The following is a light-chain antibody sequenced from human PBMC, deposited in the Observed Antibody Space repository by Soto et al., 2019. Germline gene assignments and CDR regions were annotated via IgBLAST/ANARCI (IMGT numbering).Light chain of an antibody. CDR1: QSVSSSD. CDR2: GAS. CDR3: QQYGSSPYT. Sequence: EIVLTQSPGTLSLSPGERATLSCRASQSVSSSDLAWYQQEPGQAPRLLIYGASSRATGIPDRFSGSGSGTDFTLTISRLEPEDFAVSYCQQYGSSPYTFGQGTKLEIK. V-gene: IGKV3-20*01. J-gene: IGKJ2*01.